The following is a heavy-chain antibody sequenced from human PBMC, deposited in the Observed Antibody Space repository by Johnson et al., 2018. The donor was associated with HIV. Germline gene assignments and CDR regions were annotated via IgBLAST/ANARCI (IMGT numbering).Heavy chain of an antibody. Sequence: QVQLVESGGGVVQPGRSMRLSCAASAFSFSSYGMHWVRQAPGKGLEWVAVISYDGSNKYSADSVKGRFTISRDDSKNTLYLQMNSLIPEDTAVYYCAKGERGYSNAFDIWGHGTMVTVSS. CDR1: AFSFSSYG. D-gene: IGHD5-18*01. CDR3: AKGERGYSNAFDI. V-gene: IGHV3-30*18. J-gene: IGHJ3*02. CDR2: ISYDGSNK.